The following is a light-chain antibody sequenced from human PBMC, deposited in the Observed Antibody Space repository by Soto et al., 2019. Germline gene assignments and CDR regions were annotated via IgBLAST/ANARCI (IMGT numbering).Light chain of an antibody. V-gene: IGLV1-44*01. Sequence: QSVLTQPPSTSGTPGQRVTISCSGSTSNIGSNTVSWYQQLPGTAPKLLIYGHNQRPSGVPYRFSGSKSGSSASLAISGLQSEDEADYYCGVWDDRLISYIFGAGTKLTVL. CDR1: TSNIGSNT. CDR3: GVWDDRLISYI. CDR2: GHN. J-gene: IGLJ1*01.